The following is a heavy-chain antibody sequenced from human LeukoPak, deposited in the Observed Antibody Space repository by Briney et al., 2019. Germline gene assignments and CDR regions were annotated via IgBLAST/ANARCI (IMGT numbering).Heavy chain of an antibody. D-gene: IGHD2-15*01. J-gene: IGHJ4*02. V-gene: IGHV3-23*01. CDR1: GFTFSSYA. CDR2: ISGSGGFT. Sequence: PGGSLRLSCAASGFTFSSYAMSWVRQAPGKGLEWVSVISGSGGFTYYADSVRGRFTISRDNSKNTLYLQMNSLRAEETAVYYCAKDRLRPGYCSGGSCYSRVLDYWGQGTLVTVSS. CDR3: AKDRLRPGYCSGGSCYSRVLDY.